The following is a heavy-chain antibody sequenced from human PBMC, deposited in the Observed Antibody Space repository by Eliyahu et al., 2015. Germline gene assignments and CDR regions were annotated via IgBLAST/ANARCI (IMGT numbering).Heavy chain of an antibody. CDR3: AKDFGLPTQDYYMDV. D-gene: IGHD3-10*01. CDR2: ISGSGGRT. CDR1: GFNFRTSA. V-gene: IGHV3-23*01. J-gene: IGHJ6*03. Sequence: EVQVLESGGGLIQPGGSLRLSCAASGFNFRTSAMSWVRRGQGKGLEWVSDISGSGGRTYYADSVRGRFTISRDNSRNTVYLQINNLRPEDSAKYYCAKDFGLPTQDYYMDVWGKGTTVTVSS.